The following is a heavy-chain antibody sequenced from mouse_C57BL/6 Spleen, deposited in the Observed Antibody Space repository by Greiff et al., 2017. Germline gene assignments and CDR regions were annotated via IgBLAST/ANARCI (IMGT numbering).Heavy chain of an antibody. D-gene: IGHD1-1*01. J-gene: IGHJ1*03. Sequence: EVKLVESGAELVRPGASVKLSCTASGFNIKDYYMHWVKQRPEQGLEWIGRIDPEDGDTEYAPKFQGKATMTADTSSNTAYLQLSSLTSEDTAVYYCTTFPTLYGSSYVWYFDVWGTGTTVTVSS. CDR3: TTFPTLYGSSYVWYFDV. V-gene: IGHV14-1*01. CDR2: IDPEDGDT. CDR1: GFNIKDYY.